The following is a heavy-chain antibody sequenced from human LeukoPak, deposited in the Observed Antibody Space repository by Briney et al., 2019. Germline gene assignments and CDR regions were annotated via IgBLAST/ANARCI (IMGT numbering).Heavy chain of an antibody. Sequence: KPSETLSLTCAVYGGSFSGYYWSWIRQPPGKGLEWIGEINHSGSTNYNPSFKSRVTISVDTSKNQFSLKLSSVTAADTAVYYCAREVTPQKVFDYWGQGTLVTVSS. CDR2: INHSGST. D-gene: IGHD2-21*02. V-gene: IGHV4-34*01. J-gene: IGHJ4*02. CDR1: GGSFSGYY. CDR3: AREVTPQKVFDY.